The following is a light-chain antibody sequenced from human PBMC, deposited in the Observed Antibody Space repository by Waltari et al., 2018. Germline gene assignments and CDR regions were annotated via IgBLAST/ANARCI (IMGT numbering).Light chain of an antibody. CDR3: ASWDDSPSGRWV. V-gene: IGLV1-47*01. Sequence: QSILTQPPSASGTPGQRVTISCSGTYSNVGNNVVNWYQHLPGTVPKLLIYRNDRRPSGVPDRFSGSKSGTSASLAISGLRSEDDAHYFCASWDDSPSGRWVFGGGTKVTVL. CDR2: RND. J-gene: IGLJ3*02. CDR1: YSNVGNNV.